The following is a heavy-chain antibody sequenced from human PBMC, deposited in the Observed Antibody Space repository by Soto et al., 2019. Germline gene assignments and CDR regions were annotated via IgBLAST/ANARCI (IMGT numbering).Heavy chain of an antibody. CDR2: ISYYGSNK. CDR3: AKYRIVLGVGGVDY. CDR1: GFTFSSYG. V-gene: IGHV3-30*18. Sequence: QVQLVESGGGVVQPGRSLRLSCAASGFTFSSYGMNWVRQAPGKGLEWVAVISYYGSNKYYADSVKGRFTISRDNSKNTLYLQMNSLRAEDTAVYYCAKYRIVLGVGGVDYWGQVTLVTVSS. D-gene: IGHD3-10*01. J-gene: IGHJ4*02.